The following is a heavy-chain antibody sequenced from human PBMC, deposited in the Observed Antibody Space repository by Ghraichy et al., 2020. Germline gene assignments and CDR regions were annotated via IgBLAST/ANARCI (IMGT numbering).Heavy chain of an antibody. Sequence: GGSLRLSCSASGFTFSRYAMHWVRQAPGKGLECVSTLSGSGVGTHYADAVKGRFTISRDNSKNTLYLQMNSLRTEDTAVYYCAKGGRDGYNYYFDYWGQGNLVTVSS. CDR3: AKGGRDGYNYYFDY. CDR1: GFTFSRYA. D-gene: IGHD5-24*01. CDR2: LSGSGVGT. V-gene: IGHV3-23*01. J-gene: IGHJ4*02.